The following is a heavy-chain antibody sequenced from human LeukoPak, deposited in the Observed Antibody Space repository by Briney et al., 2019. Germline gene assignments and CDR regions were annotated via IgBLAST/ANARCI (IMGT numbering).Heavy chain of an antibody. CDR2: IKPNSGGT. D-gene: IGHD5-24*01. Sequence: ASVKVSCKASGYTFTVYYMHWVRQAPGQGLEWMGCIKPNSGGTNYAQKFQGRVTMTRDTSISTAYMELSRLRSDDTAVYYCARDRAVATIGGVDFWGQGTLVTVSS. CDR3: ARDRAVATIGGVDF. V-gene: IGHV1-2*02. CDR1: GYTFTVYY. J-gene: IGHJ4*02.